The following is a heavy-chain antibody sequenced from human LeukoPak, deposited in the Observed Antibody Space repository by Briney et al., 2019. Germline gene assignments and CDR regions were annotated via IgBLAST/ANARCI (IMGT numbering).Heavy chain of an antibody. CDR1: GFTFSSYG. CDR3: ARDPLNYGSGSYYTD. D-gene: IGHD3-10*01. CDR2: IRYDGTNK. V-gene: IGHV3-30*02. J-gene: IGHJ4*02. Sequence: PGGSLRLSCAASGFTFSSYGMLWVRQAPGKGLEWVAFIRYDGTNKYYADSVKGRLTISRDNSKNTLYLQMNSLRAEDTAVYYCARDPLNYGSGSYYTDWGQGTLVTVSS.